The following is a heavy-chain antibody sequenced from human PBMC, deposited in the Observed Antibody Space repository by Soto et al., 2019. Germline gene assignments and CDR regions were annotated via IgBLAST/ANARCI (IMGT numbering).Heavy chain of an antibody. CDR2: IYYSGST. Sequence: SETLSLTCTVSGGSISSGGYYWSWIRQHPGKGLEWIGYIYYSGSTYYNPSLKSRVTISVDTSKNQFSLKLSSVTAADTAVYYCARAKRGGSGSYYNFHLDYWGQGTLVTVSS. J-gene: IGHJ4*02. CDR1: GGSISSGGYY. D-gene: IGHD3-10*01. V-gene: IGHV4-31*03. CDR3: ARAKRGGSGSYYNFHLDY.